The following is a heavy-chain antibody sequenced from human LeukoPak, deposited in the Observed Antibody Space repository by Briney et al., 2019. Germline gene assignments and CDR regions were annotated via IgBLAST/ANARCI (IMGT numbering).Heavy chain of an antibody. CDR2: IEQDGSDI. Sequence: GGSLRLSCAASGFTFSDYWMTWFRQAPGKGPERVASIEQDGSDIQYVDFVKGRFTISRDNGRNSVYLQMNSLRVEDTAVYYCARVTAWGYFDYWRQGTLVSVSS. D-gene: IGHD1-26*01. CDR1: GFTFSDYW. J-gene: IGHJ4*02. V-gene: IGHV3-7*01. CDR3: ARVTAWGYFDY.